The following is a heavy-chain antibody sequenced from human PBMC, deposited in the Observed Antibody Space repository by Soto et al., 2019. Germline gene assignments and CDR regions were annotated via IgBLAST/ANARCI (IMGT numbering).Heavy chain of an antibody. CDR2: IYHSGTT. J-gene: IGHJ6*02. CDR1: GYSISRGYY. V-gene: IGHV4-38-2*01. D-gene: IGHD2-8*01. Sequence: XGTLCLTCAVSGYSISRGYYWGCIRQPPGKGLEWVGSIYHSGTTYPNPSLKSRVTISVDTSKNQFSLNLSSVTAADTAVYYCARSYASVAYPPNYFYGMEVWGQGTSVTVSS. CDR3: ARSYASVAYPPNYFYGMEV.